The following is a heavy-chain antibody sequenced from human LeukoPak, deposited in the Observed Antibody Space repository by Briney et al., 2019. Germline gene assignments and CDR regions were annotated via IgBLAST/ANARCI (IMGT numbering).Heavy chain of an antibody. D-gene: IGHD6-13*01. Sequence: SETLSLTCTVSGGSISSGGYYWSWIRQHPGTGLEWIGYIYYSGSTYYNPSLKSRVTISVDTSKNQFSLKLSSVTAADTAVYYCSREAGIATAIVWFDPWAREPWSPSPQ. V-gene: IGHV4-31*03. CDR2: IYYSGST. CDR3: SREAGIATAIVWFDP. J-gene: IGHJ5*02. CDR1: GGSISSGGYY.